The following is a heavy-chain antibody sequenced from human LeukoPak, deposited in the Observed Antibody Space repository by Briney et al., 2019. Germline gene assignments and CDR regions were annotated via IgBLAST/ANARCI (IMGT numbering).Heavy chain of an antibody. Sequence: PSETLSLTYTVSGGSISSSSYYWGWIRQPPGKGLEWIGCIYYSGSTYYNPSLKSRVTISVDTSKNQFSLKLSSVTAADTAVYYCATLLYGDYDARDAFDIWGQGTMVTVSS. J-gene: IGHJ3*02. D-gene: IGHD4-17*01. CDR1: GGSISSSSYY. CDR3: ATLLYGDYDARDAFDI. V-gene: IGHV4-39*01. CDR2: IYYSGST.